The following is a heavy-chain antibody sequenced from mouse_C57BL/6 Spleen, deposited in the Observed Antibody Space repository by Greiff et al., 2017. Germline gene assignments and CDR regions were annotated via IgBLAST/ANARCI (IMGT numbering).Heavy chain of an antibody. V-gene: IGHV1-53*01. CDR2: INPSNGGT. D-gene: IGHD1-1*01. CDR1: GYTFTSYW. J-gene: IGHJ2*01. CDR3: ARGKIYSSSSYGYFDY. Sequence: QVQLKQPGTELVKPGASVKLSCKASGYTFTSYWMHWVKQRPGQGLEWIGNINPSNGGTNYNEKFKSKATLTVDKSSSTAYIQLSSLTSEVSAVYYCARGKIYSSSSYGYFDYWGQGTTLTVSS.